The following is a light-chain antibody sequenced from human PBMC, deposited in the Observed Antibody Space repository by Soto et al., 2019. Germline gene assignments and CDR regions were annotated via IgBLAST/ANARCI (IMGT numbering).Light chain of an antibody. J-gene: IGKJ4*01. CDR1: QDISTS. CDR2: DAS. Sequence: PMTQSPSSLSASVGDRVTITCQASQDISTSLNWYQQKPGKAPNLLIYDASNLETGVPSRFSGSASGTDFILIISSLQPEDVATYYCQHYDNLPPRLSFGGGTQVEI. V-gene: IGKV1-33*01. CDR3: QHYDNLPPRLS.